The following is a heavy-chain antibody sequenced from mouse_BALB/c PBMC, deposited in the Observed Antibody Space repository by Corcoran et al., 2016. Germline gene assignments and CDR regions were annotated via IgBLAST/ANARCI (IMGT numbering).Heavy chain of an antibody. CDR3: ASSLLRSDY. CDR2: IDPFNGGT. V-gene: IGHV1S135*01. Sequence: EIQLQQSGPELMKPGASVKISCKASGYSFTSYYMHWVKQSHGKSLEWIGYIDPFNGGTSYNQKFKGKATLTVDKSSSTAYMHLSSLTSEDSAVYYCASSLLRSDYWGQDTTLTVSS. J-gene: IGHJ2*01. D-gene: IGHD1-2*01. CDR1: GYSFTSYY.